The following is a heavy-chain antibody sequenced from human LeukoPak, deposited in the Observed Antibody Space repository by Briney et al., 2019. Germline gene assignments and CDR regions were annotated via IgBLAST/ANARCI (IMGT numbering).Heavy chain of an antibody. D-gene: IGHD1-26*01. Sequence: GGSLRLSCAASGFTFSSHWMHWVRQAPGKGLLWVSHINSDGSSTSYAGSVKGRFAISRDNAKNTLYLQMNSLRVEDTAVYYCANSGSYHALGYGGQGTLVTVSS. J-gene: IGHJ4*02. V-gene: IGHV3-74*01. CDR1: GFTFSSHW. CDR2: INSDGSST. CDR3: ANSGSYHALGY.